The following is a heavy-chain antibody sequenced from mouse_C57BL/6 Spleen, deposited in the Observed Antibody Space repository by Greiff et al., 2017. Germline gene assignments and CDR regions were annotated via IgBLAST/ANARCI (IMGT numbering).Heavy chain of an antibody. D-gene: IGHD1-1*01. V-gene: IGHV1-54*01. Sequence: QVQLQQSGAELVRPGTSVKVSCKASGYAFTNYLIEWVKQRPGQGLEWIGVINPGSGGTNYNEKFKGKATLTADKSSSTAYMQLSSLTSEDSAVYFCARSTPYYGSRGYYAMDYWGQGTSVTVSS. CDR1: GYAFTNYL. CDR3: ARSTPYYGSRGYYAMDY. J-gene: IGHJ4*01. CDR2: INPGSGGT.